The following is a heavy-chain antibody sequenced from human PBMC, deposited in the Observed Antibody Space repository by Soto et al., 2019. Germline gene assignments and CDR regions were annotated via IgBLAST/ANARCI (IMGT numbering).Heavy chain of an antibody. CDR2: IYYSGST. Sequence: SETLSLTCTVSGGSISSGGYYWSWIRQHPGKGLEWIGYIYYSGSTYYNPSLKSRVTISVDTSKNQFSLKLSSVTAADTAVYYCARRVWFGEFGSWFDPWGQGTLVTVSS. V-gene: IGHV4-31*03. J-gene: IGHJ5*02. CDR3: ARRVWFGEFGSWFDP. D-gene: IGHD3-10*01. CDR1: GGSISSGGYY.